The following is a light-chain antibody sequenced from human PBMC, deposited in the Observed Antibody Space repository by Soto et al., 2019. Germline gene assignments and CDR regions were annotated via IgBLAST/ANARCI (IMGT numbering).Light chain of an antibody. CDR1: QSVSSN. Sequence: EIVMTQSPATLSVSTGERATLSCRASQSVSSNLAWYQQKPGQAPRLLIYGASTRATGIPARFSGSGSGTEFTLTISSLQSEDFAVYYGQQYNNWPQTFGQGDKVEL. V-gene: IGKV3-15*01. CDR2: GAS. CDR3: QQYNNWPQT. J-gene: IGKJ1*01.